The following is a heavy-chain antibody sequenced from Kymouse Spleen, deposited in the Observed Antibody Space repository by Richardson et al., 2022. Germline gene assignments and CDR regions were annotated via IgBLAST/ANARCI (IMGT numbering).Heavy chain of an antibody. J-gene: IGHJ4*02. CDR3: ARAGFGEPHFDY. CDR2: IYYSGST. Sequence: QVQLQESGPGLVKPSETLSLTCTVSGGSISSYYWSWIRQPPGKGLEWIGYIYYSGSTNYNPSLKSRVTISVDTSKNQFSLKLSSVTAADTAVYYCARAGFGEPHFDYWGQGTLVTVSS. V-gene: IGHV4-59*01. D-gene: IGHD3-10*01. CDR1: GGSISSYY.